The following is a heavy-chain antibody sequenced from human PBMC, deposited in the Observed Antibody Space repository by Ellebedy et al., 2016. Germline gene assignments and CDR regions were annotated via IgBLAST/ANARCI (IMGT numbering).Heavy chain of an antibody. D-gene: IGHD6-13*01. CDR1: GYTFTGYY. CDR2: INPNSGGT. Sequence: ASVKVSCXASGYTFTGYYMHWVRQAPGQGLEWMGWINPNSGGTNYAQKFQGRVTMTRDTSISTAYMELSRLRSDDTAVYYCAREPFRAAAGTDYYGMDVWGQGTTVTVSS. J-gene: IGHJ6*02. V-gene: IGHV1-2*02. CDR3: AREPFRAAAGTDYYGMDV.